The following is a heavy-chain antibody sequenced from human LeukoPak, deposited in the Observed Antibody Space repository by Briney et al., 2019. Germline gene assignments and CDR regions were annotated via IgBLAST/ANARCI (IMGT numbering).Heavy chain of an antibody. J-gene: IGHJ3*02. CDR3: ARGMTFYYDSRGYYGALDI. Sequence: SETLSLTCTVSGDSMGNYYWSWIRQPAGKGLEWIGRIYTSGTTAYNPSLKSRVTMSMDKSKDQFSLKVTSVAAADTAIYYCARGMTFYYDSRGYYGALDIWGQGTMVTVSS. CDR2: IYTSGTT. V-gene: IGHV4-4*07. D-gene: IGHD3-22*01. CDR1: GDSMGNYY.